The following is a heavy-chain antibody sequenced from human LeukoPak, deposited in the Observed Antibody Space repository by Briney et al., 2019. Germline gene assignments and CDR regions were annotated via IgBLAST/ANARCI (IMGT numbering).Heavy chain of an antibody. V-gene: IGHV1-2*02. CDR1: GYTFTSNY. CDR3: ARSADAFYFDY. CDR2: INPNSGGT. Sequence: ASVKVSCKASGYTFTSNYMHWVRQAPGQGLEWMGWINPNSGGTNYAQKFQGRVTMTRDTSISTAYMELSRLRSDDTAVYYCARSADAFYFDYWGQGTLVTVSS. J-gene: IGHJ4*02.